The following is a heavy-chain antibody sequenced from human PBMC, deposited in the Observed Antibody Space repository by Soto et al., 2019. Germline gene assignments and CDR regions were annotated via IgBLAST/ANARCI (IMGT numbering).Heavy chain of an antibody. Sequence: PSETLSLTCTVSGGSISSGGYYWSWIRQHPGKGLEWIGYIYYSGRTYYNPSLHSRVSIAVDTTENQFSLKLTSVTAADTSVYYCERGSFYSSSSWFDHWGRGTLVTVSS. J-gene: IGHJ5*02. CDR3: ERGSFYSSSSWFDH. CDR1: GGSISSGGYY. CDR2: IYYSGRT. D-gene: IGHD6-6*01. V-gene: IGHV4-31*03.